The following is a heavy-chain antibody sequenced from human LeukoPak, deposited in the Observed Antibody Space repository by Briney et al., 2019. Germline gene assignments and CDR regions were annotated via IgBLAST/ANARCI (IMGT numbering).Heavy chain of an antibody. V-gene: IGHV3-33*01. Sequence: AGSLRLSCAAAGFTFNHYGMHWVRQAPGKGLEWVAVIWSDGTNQYYADSVKGRFTISRDDSGNTVYLQMNSLRPEDAGVYYCARDAQRGFDYSNSLEYWGQGTPVTVST. J-gene: IGHJ4*02. CDR1: GFTFNHYG. D-gene: IGHD4-11*01. CDR3: ARDAQRGFDYSNSLEY. CDR2: IWSDGTNQ.